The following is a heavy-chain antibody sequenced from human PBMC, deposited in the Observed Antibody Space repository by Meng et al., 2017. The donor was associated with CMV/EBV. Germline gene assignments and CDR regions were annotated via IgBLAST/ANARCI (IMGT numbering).Heavy chain of an antibody. V-gene: IGHV3-30*09. CDR3: ARPWRYYDSSSGPGSGHVAFDI. J-gene: IGHJ3*02. CDR1: GFTFSSYA. CDR2: ILYDGGNK. Sequence: GGSLRLSCAASGFTFSSYAMHWVRQAPGKGLEWVTAILYDGGNKSYADSVKGRFAISRDNSKNTLYLQMISLRADDTAVYYCARPWRYYDSSSGPGSGHVAFDIWGQGTMVTVSS. D-gene: IGHD3-22*01.